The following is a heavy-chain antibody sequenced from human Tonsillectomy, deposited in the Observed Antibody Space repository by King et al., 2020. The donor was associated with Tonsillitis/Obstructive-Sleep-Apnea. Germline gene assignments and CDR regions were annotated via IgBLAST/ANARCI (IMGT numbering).Heavy chain of an antibody. CDR1: GFTFHDYA. CDR3: QRAYGDYENFDY. Sequence: VQLVESGGGVVRPGGSLRLSCAASGFTFHDYAMNWVRQAPGKGLEWVSGINWNGGSTGYGDSVKGRFTISRDNAKNSLYLQMNSLRAEDPALYYCQRAYGDYENFDYWGQGTLVTVSS. D-gene: IGHD4-17*01. J-gene: IGHJ4*02. CDR2: INWNGGST. V-gene: IGHV3-20*04.